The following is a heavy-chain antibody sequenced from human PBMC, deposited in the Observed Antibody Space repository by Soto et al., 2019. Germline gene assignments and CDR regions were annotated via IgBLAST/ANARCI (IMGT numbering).Heavy chain of an antibody. CDR2: ISWNSGSI. J-gene: IGHJ4*02. CDR3: AKYDY. CDR1: GFTFDDYA. Sequence: EVQLVESGGGLVQPGRSLRLSCAASGFTFDDYAMHWVRQAPGKGLEWVSGISWNSGSIGYADSVKGRFTISRDNAKNSLYLQMNSLRAEDTALYYCAKYDYWGQGTLVTVSS. V-gene: IGHV3-9*01.